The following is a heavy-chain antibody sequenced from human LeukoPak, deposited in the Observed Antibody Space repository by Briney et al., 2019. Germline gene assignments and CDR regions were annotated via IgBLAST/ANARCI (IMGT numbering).Heavy chain of an antibody. D-gene: IGHD3-10*01. J-gene: IGHJ6*03. V-gene: IGHV1-46*04. CDR1: GYTFTSYY. CDR2: INPSGGST. CDR3: ARGPSITMVRGGQWYYYMDV. Sequence: GASVKVSCKASGYTFTSYYMHWVRQAPGQGLEWMGIINPSGGSTRYAQKLQGRVTMTREMSTSTVYMELSSLRSEDTAVYYCARGPSITMVRGGQWYYYMDVWGKGTTVTISS.